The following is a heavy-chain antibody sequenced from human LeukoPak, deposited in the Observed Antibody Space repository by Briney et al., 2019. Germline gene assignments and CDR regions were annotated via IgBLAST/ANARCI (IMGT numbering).Heavy chain of an antibody. CDR3: ARHFPHKAGLFDY. D-gene: IGHD6-19*01. V-gene: IGHV4-34*01. Sequence: SETLSLTCAVYGGSFSGYYWSWIRQPPGKGLEWIGEINHSGSTNYNPSLKSRVTISVDTSKHQFSLKLSSVTAADTAVYYCARHFPHKAGLFDYWGQGTLVTVSS. CDR2: INHSGST. J-gene: IGHJ4*02. CDR1: GGSFSGYY.